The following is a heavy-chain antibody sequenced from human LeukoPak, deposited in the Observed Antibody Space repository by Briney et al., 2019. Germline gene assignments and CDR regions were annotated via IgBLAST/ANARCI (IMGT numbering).Heavy chain of an antibody. J-gene: IGHJ4*02. V-gene: IGHV4-34*01. CDR2: INHSGST. CDR3: ARGLKARF. D-gene: IGHD1-26*01. Sequence: SETLSLTCAVYGGSFSGYYWSWIPQPPGKGLEWIGEINHSGSTNYNPSLKSRVTISVDTSKNQFSLKLSSVTAADTAVYYCARGLKARFWGQGTLVTVSS. CDR1: GGSFSGYY.